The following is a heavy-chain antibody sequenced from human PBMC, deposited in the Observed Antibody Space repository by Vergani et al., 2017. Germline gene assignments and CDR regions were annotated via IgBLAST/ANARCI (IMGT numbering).Heavy chain of an antibody. V-gene: IGHV4-39*01. CDR2: IYYIGST. Sequence: QLQLQESGPGLVKPSATLSLTCSVSGASIRSSNYYWGWIRQPPGKGLEWIACIYYIGSTYYNPSLKSRVTISVDTSKNQFSLKLISVTAADTAVYFCEKHSTVKWLVKLGWIDPWGQGILVTVSS. CDR1: GASIRSSNYY. CDR3: EKHSTVKWLVKLGWIDP. J-gene: IGHJ5*02. D-gene: IGHD6-19*01.